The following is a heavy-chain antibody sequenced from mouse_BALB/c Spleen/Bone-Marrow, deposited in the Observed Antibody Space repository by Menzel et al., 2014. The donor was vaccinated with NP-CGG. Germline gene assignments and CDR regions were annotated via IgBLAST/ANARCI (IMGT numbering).Heavy chain of an antibody. Sequence: QVQLQQSAPELARPGASVKMSCKASGYTFTSFTIQWMKQRPGQGLEWIGYINPTRGYTDYNQKFKDRTTLTADKSSSTTYMQLTSLTSEDSAVHYCAREATYYAYFDYWGQGTALAVSS. CDR1: GYTFTSFT. CDR2: INPTRGYT. J-gene: IGHJ2*01. V-gene: IGHV1-4*02. D-gene: IGHD1-1*01. CDR3: AREATYYAYFDY.